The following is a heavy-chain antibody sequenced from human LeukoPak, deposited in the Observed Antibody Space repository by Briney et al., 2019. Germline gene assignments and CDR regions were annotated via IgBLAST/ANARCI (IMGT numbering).Heavy chain of an antibody. CDR3: ARDSGSYRPLDI. CDR1: GFTFSSYS. V-gene: IGHV3-21*01. Sequence: GGSLRLSCAASGFTFSSYSMNWVRQAPGKGLEWVSSISSSSYIYYADSVKGRFTISRDNAKSSLYLQMNSLRAEDTAVYYCARDSGSYRPLDIWGQGTMVTVSS. CDR2: ISSSSYI. D-gene: IGHD1-26*01. J-gene: IGHJ3*02.